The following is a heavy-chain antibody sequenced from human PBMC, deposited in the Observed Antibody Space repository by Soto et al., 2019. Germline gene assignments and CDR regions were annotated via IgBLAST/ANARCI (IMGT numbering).Heavy chain of an antibody. J-gene: IGHJ3*02. CDR2: IYYSGTT. Sequence: QVQLQESRPGLVKPSETLSLTCTVSGGSISSYYWSWIRQPPGKGLEWIGYIYYSGTTNYNPSLKSRVTVSGDTSKNLFSLKLSSVTAADTAVYYCASQYCGGDCYSDALDIWGQGTMVTVSS. CDR3: ASQYCGGDCYSDALDI. CDR1: GGSISSYY. V-gene: IGHV4-59*08. D-gene: IGHD2-21*02.